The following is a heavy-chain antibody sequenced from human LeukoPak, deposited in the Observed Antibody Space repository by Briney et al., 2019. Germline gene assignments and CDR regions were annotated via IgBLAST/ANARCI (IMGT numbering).Heavy chain of an antibody. CDR1: GFTVSSNY. V-gene: IGHV3-11*01. CDR2: ITSGAGST. D-gene: IGHD3-16*01. CDR3: TRERRGTYYAFES. Sequence: GGSLRLSCAASGFTVSSNYMSWIRQSPGKGLEWISYITSGAGSTKYADSVKGRFTISRDKAKNSVALQLNSLRAEDTAVYYCTRERRGTYYAFESWGQGTLVTVSS. J-gene: IGHJ4*02.